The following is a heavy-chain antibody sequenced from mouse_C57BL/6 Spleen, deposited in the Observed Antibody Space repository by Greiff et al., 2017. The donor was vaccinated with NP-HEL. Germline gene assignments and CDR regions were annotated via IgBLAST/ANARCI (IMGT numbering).Heavy chain of an antibody. CDR2: IDPSDSET. D-gene: IGHD1-1*01. J-gene: IGHJ3*01. CDR3: ARCAYGSSPWFAY. CDR1: GYTFTSYW. V-gene: IGHV1-52*01. Sequence: VQLQQPGAELVRPGSSVKLSCKASGYTFTSYWMHWVKQRPIQGLEWIGNIDPSDSETHYNQKFKDKATLTVDKSSSTAYMQLSSLTSEDSAVYYCARCAYGSSPWFAYWGQGTLVTVSA.